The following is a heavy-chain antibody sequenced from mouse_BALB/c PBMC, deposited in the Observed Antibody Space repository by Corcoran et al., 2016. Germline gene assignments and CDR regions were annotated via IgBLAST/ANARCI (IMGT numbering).Heavy chain of an antibody. CDR2: INTYTGEP. CDR1: GYTFTNYG. V-gene: IGHV9-1*02. Sequence: QIQLVQSGPELKKPGETVKISCKASGYTFTNYGMNWVKQAPGKGLKWMGWINTYTGEPTYADDFKGRFAFSLESSASTAYLQINNLKNEDMATYFCARWGTTIITSYFDYWGQGITLTVSS. D-gene: IGHD2-4*01. J-gene: IGHJ2*01. CDR3: ARWGTTIITSYFDY.